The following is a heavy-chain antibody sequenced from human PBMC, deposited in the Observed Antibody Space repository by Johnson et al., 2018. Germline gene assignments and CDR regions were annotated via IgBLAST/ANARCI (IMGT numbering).Heavy chain of an antibody. D-gene: IGHD3-10*01. CDR3: ARFGEDYYYYYMDG. CDR2: ISSSSSYI. CDR1: GFTFNTYS. Sequence: VQLVQSGGGLVQPGGSLRLSCAASGFTFNTYSMNWVRQAPGKGLEWVSYISSSSSYIYYADSVKGRFTISRDNAKNSLYLQMNSLRAEDTAVYYCARFGEDYYYYYMDGWGKGTTVTVSS. V-gene: IGHV3-21*05. J-gene: IGHJ6*03.